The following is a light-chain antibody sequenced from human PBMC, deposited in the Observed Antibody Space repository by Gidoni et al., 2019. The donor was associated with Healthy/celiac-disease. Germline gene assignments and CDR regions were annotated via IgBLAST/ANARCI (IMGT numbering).Light chain of an antibody. Sequence: SYVLTQPPSVSVAPGQTARITCGGNNIGSKSVQRSQQKQGQAPVLVVYDDSDRPSGIPDRFSGSNSGNTATLTISRVEAGDEADYYCHVWDSSSDHVVFGGGTKLTVL. CDR1: NIGSKS. CDR2: DDS. V-gene: IGLV3-21*02. CDR3: HVWDSSSDHVV. J-gene: IGLJ2*01.